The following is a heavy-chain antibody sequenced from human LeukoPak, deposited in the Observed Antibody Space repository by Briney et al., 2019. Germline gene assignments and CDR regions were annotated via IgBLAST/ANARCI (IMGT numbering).Heavy chain of an antibody. CDR2: INPNSGGT. Sequence: ASVKVSCKASGYTFTGYYMHWVRQAPGQGLEWMGWINPNSGGTNYAQKFQGRVTMTRDTSISTAYMELSRLRSDDTAVYYCARGRWAVAGPRFDYWGQGTLVTVSS. CDR1: GYTFTGYY. J-gene: IGHJ4*02. D-gene: IGHD6-19*01. V-gene: IGHV1-2*02. CDR3: ARGRWAVAGPRFDY.